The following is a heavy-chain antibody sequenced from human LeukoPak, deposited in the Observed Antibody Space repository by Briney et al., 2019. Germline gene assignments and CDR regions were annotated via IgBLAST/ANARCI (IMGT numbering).Heavy chain of an antibody. V-gene: IGHV4-30-4*01. D-gene: IGHD5-18*01. Sequence: SETLSLTCTVSGGSISSGDYSWSWIRQPPGQGLEWIGYIYYSGSTYYNPSLKSRVTISVDTSKNQFSLKLSSVTAADTAVYYCARSLRGYSYGSSFDYWGQGTLVTVSS. CDR2: IYYSGST. CDR1: GGSISSGDYS. CDR3: ARSLRGYSYGSSFDY. J-gene: IGHJ4*02.